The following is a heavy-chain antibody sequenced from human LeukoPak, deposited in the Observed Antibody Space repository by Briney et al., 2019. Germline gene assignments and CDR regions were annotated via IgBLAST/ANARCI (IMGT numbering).Heavy chain of an antibody. D-gene: IGHD2-2*01. J-gene: IGHJ4*02. CDR2: INSDGSST. CDR1: VFTFSSYW. V-gene: IGHV3-74*01. Sequence: GRSLRLSCAASVFTFSSYWMHWVRQAPGKGLVGVSRINSDGSSTSYADSAKGRFTISRDNAKNTVYLQMNSLRVEDTAVHYCARAYCTSTTCYLDYWGQGTLVTVSS. CDR3: ARAYCTSTTCYLDY.